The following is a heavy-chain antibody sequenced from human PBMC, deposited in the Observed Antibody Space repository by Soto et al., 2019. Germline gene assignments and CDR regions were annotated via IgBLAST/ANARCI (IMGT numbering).Heavy chain of an antibody. CDR3: SRDIAARRFREIGWFDL. J-gene: IGHJ5*01. CDR2: ISAYNGNT. D-gene: IGHD6-6*01. V-gene: IGHV1-18*01. CDR1: GYTFTSYG. Sequence: QVQLVQSGAEVKKPGATVKVSCKASGYTFTSYGISWVRQSPGQGLEWMGWISAYNGNTNYAQKLQGRVTMTTDTTTSTAYMELRSVRSDDTDVYYCSRDIAARRFREIGWFDLWGQGTLVTVSS.